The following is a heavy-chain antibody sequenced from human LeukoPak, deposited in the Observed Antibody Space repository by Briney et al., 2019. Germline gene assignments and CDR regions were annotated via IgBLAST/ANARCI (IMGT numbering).Heavy chain of an antibody. V-gene: IGHV3-30-3*01. CDR3: ARARVDIAMFTWLNWYFYL. Sequence: GGSLRLSCAASGFTYSNYAIHGDRQAPGKGLEWVAVISYDGSNKYYADSVKGRFTISRDNSKNALYLQMISLRAEDTAVYYCARARVDIAMFTWLNWYFYLWGRGTLVTVSS. J-gene: IGHJ2*01. CDR1: GFTYSNYA. CDR2: ISYDGSNK. D-gene: IGHD5-18*01.